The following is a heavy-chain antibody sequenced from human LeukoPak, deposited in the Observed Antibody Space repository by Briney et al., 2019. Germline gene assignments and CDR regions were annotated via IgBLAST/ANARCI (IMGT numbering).Heavy chain of an antibody. J-gene: IGHJ4*02. CDR2: INENGDIA. CDR1: GFTFDDYA. CDR3: AKARWEPNFDY. V-gene: IGHV3-43*02. D-gene: IGHD1-26*01. Sequence: GGSLRLSCAASGFTFDDYAMHWVRQGPGKSLEWVSLINENGDIAYYGDSVRGRFTVSRDNAKNSLYLQMNSPTTEDTALYYCAKARWEPNFDYWGQGTLVTVSS.